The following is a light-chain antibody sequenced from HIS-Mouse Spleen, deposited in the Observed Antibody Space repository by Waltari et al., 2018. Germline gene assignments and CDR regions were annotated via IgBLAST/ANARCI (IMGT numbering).Light chain of an antibody. V-gene: IGLV2-23*01. CDR2: EGS. J-gene: IGLJ1*01. CDR3: CSYAGSSTYV. CDR1: SSDVGSYNL. Sequence: QSALTQPASVSGSPGQSITISCTGTSSDVGSYNLVSWYQQHPGKAPKLMIYEGSKRPSGGSNRFSGYKSGNTASLTISGLQAEDEADYYCCSYAGSSTYVFGTGTKVTVL.